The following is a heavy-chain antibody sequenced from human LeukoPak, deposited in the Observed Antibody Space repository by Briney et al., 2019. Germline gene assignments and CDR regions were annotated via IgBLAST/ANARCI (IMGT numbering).Heavy chain of an antibody. D-gene: IGHD5-24*01. Sequence: SETLSLTCTVSGDSISSYYWSWIRQPPGKGLEWIGYIYYSGSTNYNPSLKSRVTISVDTSKNQFSLKLSSVTAADTAVYYCARGLNRDGWFDPWGQGTLVTVSS. CDR2: IYYSGST. J-gene: IGHJ5*02. CDR3: ARGLNRDGWFDP. CDR1: GDSISSYY. V-gene: IGHV4-59*01.